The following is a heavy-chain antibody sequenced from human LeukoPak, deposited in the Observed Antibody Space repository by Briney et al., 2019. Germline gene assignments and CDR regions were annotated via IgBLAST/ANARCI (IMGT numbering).Heavy chain of an antibody. CDR1: GGSVRSGSYF. D-gene: IGHD2-15*01. CDR3: AKDQEYCSGGRCYFRFDY. CDR2: IYYTGST. V-gene: IGHV4-61*01. J-gene: IGHJ4*02. Sequence: SETLSLTCTVSGGSVRSGSYFWSWIRQPPGKGPEWIGYIYYTGSTNYNPSLKSRVTISVDTSKNQFSLKLSSVTAADTAVYYCAKDQEYCSGGRCYFRFDYWGQGILVTVSS.